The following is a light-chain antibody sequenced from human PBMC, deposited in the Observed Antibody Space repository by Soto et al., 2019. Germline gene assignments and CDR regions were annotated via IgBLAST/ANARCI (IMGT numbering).Light chain of an antibody. Sequence: QSVLTQPRSVSGSPGQSVTISCTGTSSDVGTYDFVSWYQQHPGKAPRLMIFDVSERPSGVPDRCSGSKSGNTASLTISGLQAEDEADYYCCLYAVTFYVFGTGTKLTVL. J-gene: IGLJ1*01. CDR2: DVS. CDR3: CLYAVTFYV. CDR1: SSDVGTYDF. V-gene: IGLV2-11*01.